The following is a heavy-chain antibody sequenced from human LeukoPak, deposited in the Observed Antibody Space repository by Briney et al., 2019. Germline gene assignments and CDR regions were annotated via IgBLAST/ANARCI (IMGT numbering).Heavy chain of an antibody. CDR2: INHSGST. D-gene: IGHD3-10*01. CDR1: GGSFSGCY. Sequence: SETLSLTCAVYGGSFSGCYWSWIRQPPGKGLEWIGEINHSGSTNYNPSLKSRVTISVDTSKNQFSLKLSSVTAADTAVYYCARGQPPITMVRGVIDYWGQGTLVTVSS. J-gene: IGHJ4*02. V-gene: IGHV4-34*01. CDR3: ARGQPPITMVRGVIDY.